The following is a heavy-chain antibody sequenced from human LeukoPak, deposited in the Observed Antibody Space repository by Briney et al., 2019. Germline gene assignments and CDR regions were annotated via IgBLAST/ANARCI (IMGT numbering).Heavy chain of an antibody. V-gene: IGHV3-33*01. CDR1: GFTFSSYG. CDR2: IWFDGSNK. D-gene: IGHD2-2*01. CDR3: ARELFVVVPAAIGGSGTNFDY. J-gene: IGHJ4*02. Sequence: PGRSLRLSCAASGFTFSSYGMHWVRQAPGKGLEWVAVIWFDGSNKYYADSVKGRFTISRDNAKNSLYLQMNSLRAEDTALYYCARELFVVVPAAIGGSGTNFDYWGQGTLVTVSS.